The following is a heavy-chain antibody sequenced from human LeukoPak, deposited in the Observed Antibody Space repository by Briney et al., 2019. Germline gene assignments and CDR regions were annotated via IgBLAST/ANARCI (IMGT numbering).Heavy chain of an antibody. CDR3: ASGPTLGTTHPYFDY. CDR2: INPSNGGT. D-gene: IGHD1-1*01. J-gene: IGHJ4*02. V-gene: IGHV1-2*02. CDR1: GYIFIGYY. Sequence: GASVKVSCKESGYIFIGYYIHWLRQPPGQGLEWMGWINPSNGGTNYAQRFQGRVAMTRDTSISTAYMEMSRLTFDDTAVYYCASGPTLGTTHPYFDYWGQGTLVTVSS.